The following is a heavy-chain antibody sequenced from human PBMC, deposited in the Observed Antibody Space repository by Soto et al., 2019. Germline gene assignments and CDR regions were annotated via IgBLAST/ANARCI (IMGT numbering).Heavy chain of an antibody. V-gene: IGHV4-39*01. CDR1: GGSISSSSYY. J-gene: IGHJ5*02. Sequence: QLQLQESGPGLVKPSETLSLTCTVSGGSISSSSYYWCWIRHPPGKGVEGIGSIYYSGSTYDTPSLQSRVTISVDTSQTQFSLTLSAVTAADTAVYYCAGPDDFWSAWGQGTLVTVSS. CDR2: IYYSGST. D-gene: IGHD3-3*01. CDR3: AGPDDFWSA.